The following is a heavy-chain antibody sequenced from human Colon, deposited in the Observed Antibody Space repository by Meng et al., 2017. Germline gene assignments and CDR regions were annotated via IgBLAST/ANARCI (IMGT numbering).Heavy chain of an antibody. Sequence: GSLRLSCTVSGASVGGDYWSWIRQPPGKGLEWIGYIYNTGSTNYNPSLKSRVTISIDTSKSQFSLELSSVTAADTAVYYCARGPPAASWGPGTRVTVSS. V-gene: IGHV4-59*02. CDR1: GASVGGDY. J-gene: IGHJ5*02. CDR2: IYNTGST. D-gene: IGHD2-15*01. CDR3: ARGPPAAS.